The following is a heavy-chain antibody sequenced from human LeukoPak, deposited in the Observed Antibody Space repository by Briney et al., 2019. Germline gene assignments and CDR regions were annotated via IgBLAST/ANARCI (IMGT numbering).Heavy chain of an antibody. CDR3: ARDEWELPTAPFDY. V-gene: IGHV1-69*04. D-gene: IGHD1-26*01. CDR1: GGTFSSYA. CDR2: IIPILGIA. Sequence: SVKVSCKASGGTFSSYAISWVRQAPGQGLEWMGRIIPILGIANYAQKFQGRVTITADKSTSTAYMELSSLRSEDTAVYYCARDEWELPTAPFDYCGQGTLVTVSS. J-gene: IGHJ4*02.